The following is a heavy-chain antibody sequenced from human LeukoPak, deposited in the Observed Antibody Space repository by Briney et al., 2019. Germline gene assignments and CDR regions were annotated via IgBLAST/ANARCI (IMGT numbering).Heavy chain of an antibody. J-gene: IGHJ4*02. CDR3: ASPYYDDRSGYYL. V-gene: IGHV3-53*01. CDR1: EFSVSSNY. Sequence: PGGSLRLSCAASEFSVSSNYMSWVRQAPGKGPEWVSVIYASGSTFSADSVQGRFTISRDSSKNTVYLQMNGLRVEDTAVYYCASPYYDDRSGYYLWGQGTLVTVSS. CDR2: IYASGST. D-gene: IGHD3-22*01.